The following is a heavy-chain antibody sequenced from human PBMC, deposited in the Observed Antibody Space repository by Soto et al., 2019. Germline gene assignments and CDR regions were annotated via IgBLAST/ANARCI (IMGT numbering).Heavy chain of an antibody. Sequence: GGSLRLSCAASGFTFSSYAMSWVRQAPGKGLEWVSSITSSGRSTDYADSVKGRFTISRDNSKNSLYLHMNSLRAEDTALYYCAKVFSGTYPELDYWGQGTLVTVSS. D-gene: IGHD3-10*01. CDR2: ITSSGRST. J-gene: IGHJ4*02. CDR3: AKVFSGTYPELDY. CDR1: GFTFSSYA. V-gene: IGHV3-23*01.